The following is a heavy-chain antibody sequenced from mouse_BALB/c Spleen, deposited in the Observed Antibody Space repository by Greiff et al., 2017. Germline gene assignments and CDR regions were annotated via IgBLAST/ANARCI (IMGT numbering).Heavy chain of an antibody. Sequence: EVKLMESGGGLVKPGGSLKLSCAASGFTFSSYAMSWVRQTPEKRLEWVASISSGGSTYYPDSVKGRFTISRDNARNILYLQMSSLRSEDTAMYYCARGPGSYAMDYWDQGTSVTVSA. J-gene: IGHJ4*01. CDR2: ISSGGST. CDR3: ARGPGSYAMDY. V-gene: IGHV5-6-5*01. CDR1: GFTFSSYA.